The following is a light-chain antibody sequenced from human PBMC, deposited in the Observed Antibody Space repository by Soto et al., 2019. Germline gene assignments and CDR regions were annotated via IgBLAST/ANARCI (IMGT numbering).Light chain of an antibody. Sequence: EILMTQSPATLSVSPGERATLSCRASQSVSSNLAWYQQKPGQAPRLLIYDASTRATGIPDRFSGGGSGTEFTLTISSLQSEDSAVYFCHQYNSWPRGTFGPGTKVEIK. J-gene: IGKJ3*01. CDR2: DAS. CDR3: HQYNSWPRGT. CDR1: QSVSSN. V-gene: IGKV3-15*01.